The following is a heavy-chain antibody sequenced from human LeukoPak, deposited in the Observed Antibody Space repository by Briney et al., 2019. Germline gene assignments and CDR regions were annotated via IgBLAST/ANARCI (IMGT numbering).Heavy chain of an antibody. V-gene: IGHV3-11*06. CDR3: ARGSVHCSGGTCYLDY. CDR2: ISSSSSYT. Sequence: PGGSLRLSCAASGFTFSDYYMNWIRQAPGKGLEWVSYISSSSSYTNYADSVKGRFTISRDNAKNSLYLQMNSLRAEDTAVYYCARGSVHCSGGTCYLDYWGQGTLVTVSS. CDR1: GFTFSDYY. D-gene: IGHD2-15*01. J-gene: IGHJ4*02.